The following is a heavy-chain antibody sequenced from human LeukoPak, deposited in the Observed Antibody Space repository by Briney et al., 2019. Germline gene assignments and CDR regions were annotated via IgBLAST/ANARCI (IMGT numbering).Heavy chain of an antibody. V-gene: IGHV3-7*01. CDR3: ARGTGDYEYYFDY. J-gene: IGHJ4*02. CDR1: GFTVSSNY. D-gene: IGHD4-17*01. CDR2: IKQDGSEK. Sequence: PGGSLRLSCAASGFTVSSNYMSWVRQAPGQGLEWVANIKQDGSEKYYVDSVKGRFTISRDNAKNSLYLQMNSLRAEDTAVYYCARGTGDYEYYFDYWGQGTLVTVSS.